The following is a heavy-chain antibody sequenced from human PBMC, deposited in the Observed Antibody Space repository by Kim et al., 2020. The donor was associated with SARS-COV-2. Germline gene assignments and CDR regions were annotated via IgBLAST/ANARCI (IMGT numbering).Heavy chain of an antibody. J-gene: IGHJ4*02. CDR1: GGSISNYY. CDR3: ARSQMGRGAALDY. CDR2: IYDSGSI. V-gene: IGHV4-59*12. Sequence: SETLSLTCTVSGGSISNYYWSWIRQAPGKGLEWIGYIYDSGSISYNPSLMSRVTMSLDTSKSQFALTLTSSTAADTAVYYCARSQMGRGAALDYWGQGTL. D-gene: IGHD3-10*01.